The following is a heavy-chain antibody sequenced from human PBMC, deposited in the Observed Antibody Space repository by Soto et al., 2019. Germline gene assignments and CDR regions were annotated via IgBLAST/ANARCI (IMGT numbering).Heavy chain of an antibody. CDR3: AGGYRQSGYSSSWVFDY. J-gene: IGHJ4*02. V-gene: IGHV4-31*03. CDR2: IFYSGST. Sequence: QVQLQESGPGLVKPSQTLSLICTVSGGSINSGGYYWNWIRQHPGKGLEWIGYIFYSGSTYYNPCLWSRVTISADPSENQFSLNLSSVTAADTAVYFCAGGYRQSGYSSSWVFDYWGQGTLVNVSS. CDR1: GGSINSGGYY. D-gene: IGHD6-13*01.